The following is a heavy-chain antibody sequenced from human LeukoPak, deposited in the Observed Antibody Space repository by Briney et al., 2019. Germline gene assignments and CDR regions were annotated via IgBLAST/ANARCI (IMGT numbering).Heavy chain of an antibody. CDR2: IGRKTYSGRT. Sequence: GGSLRLSCTASGFTFGDYVMSWFRQAPGKGLEWVGFIGRKTYSGRTEYAASVKGRFTISRDDSKSIAYLQMNSLKTEDTAVYYCTRGGYSYAYWGQGTLVTVSS. D-gene: IGHD5-18*01. CDR1: GFTFGDYV. CDR3: TRGGYSYAY. J-gene: IGHJ4*02. V-gene: IGHV3-49*03.